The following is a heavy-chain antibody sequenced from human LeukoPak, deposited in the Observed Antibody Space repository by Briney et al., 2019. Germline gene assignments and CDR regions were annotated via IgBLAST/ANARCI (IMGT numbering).Heavy chain of an antibody. CDR3: ARDAGGGFDY. CDR2: IQENGRGK. D-gene: IGHD2-8*02. J-gene: IGHJ4*02. V-gene: IGHV3-7*01. CDR1: GFTFSSYW. Sequence: GGSLRLSCVASGFTFSSYWMVWVRQAPGKGLEWVASIQENGRGKYYLDSVKGRFSISKDNAKSSVSLQMNSLGVGDMAVYYCARDAGGGFDYWGQGTRVTVSS.